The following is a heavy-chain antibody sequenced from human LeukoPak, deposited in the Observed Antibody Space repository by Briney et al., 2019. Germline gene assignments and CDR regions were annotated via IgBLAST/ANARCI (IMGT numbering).Heavy chain of an antibody. D-gene: IGHD1-26*01. CDR1: GFTFSSYA. J-gene: IGHJ4*02. CDR3: ARRVGGANNFDY. Sequence: GGSLRLSCVASGFTFSSYAMCWVRQAPGKGLEWVSLTSGSGGTTYYADSVKGRFTISRDNTKNTLYLQMNSLRDEDTAVYYCARRVGGANNFDYWGQGTLVTVSS. V-gene: IGHV3-23*01. CDR2: TSGSGGTT.